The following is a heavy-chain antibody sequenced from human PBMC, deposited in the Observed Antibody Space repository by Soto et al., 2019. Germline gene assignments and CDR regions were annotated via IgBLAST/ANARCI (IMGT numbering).Heavy chain of an antibody. CDR3: ASTCSSTSCYYDY. CDR1: GGTFSSYT. J-gene: IGHJ4*02. CDR2: IIPILGIA. V-gene: IGHV1-69*02. D-gene: IGHD2-2*01. Sequence: ASVKVSCKASGGTFSSYTISWVRQAPGQGLEWMGRIIPILGIANYAQKFQGRVTITADKSTSTAYMELSSLRSEDTAVYYCASTCSSTSCYYDYWGQGTLVTVSS.